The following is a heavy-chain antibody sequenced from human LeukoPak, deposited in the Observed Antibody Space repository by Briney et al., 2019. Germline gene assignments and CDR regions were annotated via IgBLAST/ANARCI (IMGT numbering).Heavy chain of an antibody. CDR2: ISYDGSNK. D-gene: IGHD2-2*01. J-gene: IGHJ4*02. CDR3: AKAFGPYQLHMPNTPDY. V-gene: IGHV3-30*18. Sequence: PGRSLRLSCAASGFTFSSYGMHWVRQAPGKGLEWVAVISYDGSNKYYADSVKGRFTISRDNSKNTLYLQMNSLRAEDTAVHYCAKAFGPYQLHMPNTPDYWGQGTLVTVSS. CDR1: GFTFSSYG.